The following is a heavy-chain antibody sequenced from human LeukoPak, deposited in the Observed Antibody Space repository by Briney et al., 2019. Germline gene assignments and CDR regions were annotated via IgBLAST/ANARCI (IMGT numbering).Heavy chain of an antibody. V-gene: IGHV3-21*01. D-gene: IGHD3-9*01. CDR3: ARHYDILTGQYFDY. Sequence: PGGSLRLSCAASGFTFSSYSMNWVRQAPGKGLEWVSSISSSSSYIYYADSVKGRFTISRDNAKNSLYLQMNSLRAEDTAVYYCARHYDILTGQYFDYWGQGTLATVSS. CDR2: ISSSSSYI. CDR1: GFTFSSYS. J-gene: IGHJ4*02.